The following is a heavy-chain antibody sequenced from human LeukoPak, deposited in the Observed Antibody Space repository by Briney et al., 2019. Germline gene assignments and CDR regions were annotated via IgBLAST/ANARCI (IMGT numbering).Heavy chain of an antibody. Sequence: GGCLRLSCVASGFSFGSYSMNWVRQAPGRWREWGSSSISSSSYIYYADSVKGRFTISRDNAKHSLYLQMNSLRAEDTAVYYCARDQQQLDPYYYYYGMDVWGKGTTVTVSS. D-gene: IGHD6-13*01. CDR1: GFSFGSYS. V-gene: IGHV3-21*01. CDR3: ARDQQQLDPYYYYYGMDV. CDR2: SISSSSYI. J-gene: IGHJ6*04.